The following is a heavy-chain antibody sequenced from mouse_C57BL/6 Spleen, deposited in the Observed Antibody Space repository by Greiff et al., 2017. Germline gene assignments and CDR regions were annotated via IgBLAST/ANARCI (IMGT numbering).Heavy chain of an antibody. D-gene: IGHD2-12*01. CDR2: INPNNGGT. CDR1: GYTFTDYN. V-gene: IGHV1-18*01. Sequence: VQLQQSGPELVKPGASVKIPCKASGYTFTDYNMDWVKQSHGKSLEWIGDINPNNGGTIYNQKFTGKATLTVDKSSSTAYMERLSLTSEDTAVYYCARRGSSTTLFAYWGQGILVTVSA. CDR3: ARRGSSTTLFAY. J-gene: IGHJ3*01.